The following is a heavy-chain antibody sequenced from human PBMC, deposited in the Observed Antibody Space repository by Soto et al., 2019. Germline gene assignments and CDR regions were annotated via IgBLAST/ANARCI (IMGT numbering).Heavy chain of an antibody. CDR2: INSDGSST. V-gene: IGHV3-74*01. Sequence: GGSLRLSCAASGFTFSSYWMHWVRQAPGKGLVWVSRINSDGSSTSYAGSVKGRFTISRDNAKNTLYLQMNSLRAEDTAVYYCVRTSLVVAAATREDYWGQATLVTVSS. CDR3: VRTSLVVAAATREDY. D-gene: IGHD2-15*01. CDR1: GFTFSSYW. J-gene: IGHJ4*02.